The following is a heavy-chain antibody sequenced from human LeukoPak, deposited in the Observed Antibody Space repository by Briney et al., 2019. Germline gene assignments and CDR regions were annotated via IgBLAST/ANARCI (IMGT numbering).Heavy chain of an antibody. V-gene: IGHV1-69*10. Sequence: SVKVSCKASGGIFGDYALNWVRQAPGQGLEWMGVFIPVLGTANSTQNFQDRVSITADISTHTVYMELSSLKSEDTAVYFCAGIPVFGVVLHQEPVWGKGTTVTVSS. CDR2: FIPVLGTA. D-gene: IGHD3-3*01. CDR1: GGIFGDYA. J-gene: IGHJ6*04. CDR3: AGIPVFGVVLHQEPV.